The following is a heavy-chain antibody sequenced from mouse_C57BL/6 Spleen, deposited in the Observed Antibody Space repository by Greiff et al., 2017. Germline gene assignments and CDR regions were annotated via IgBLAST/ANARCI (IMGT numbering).Heavy chain of an antibody. CDR1: GYSITSGYY. CDR2: ISYDGSN. V-gene: IGHV3-6*01. D-gene: IGHD2-1*01. J-gene: IGHJ2*01. CDR3: ARDDGNYDY. Sequence: EVQLQQSGPGLVKPSQSLSLTCSVTGYSITSGYYWNWIRQFPGNKLEWMGYISYDGSNNYNPSLNNRISITRDTSTNQFYLKLHSVTTEDTATYYCARDDGNYDYWGQGTTLTVSS.